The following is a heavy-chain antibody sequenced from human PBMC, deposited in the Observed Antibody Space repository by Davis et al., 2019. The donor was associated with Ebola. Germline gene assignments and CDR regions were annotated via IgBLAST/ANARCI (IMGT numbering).Heavy chain of an antibody. Sequence: GESLKISCAASGFTFSSYGMHWVRQAPGKGLVWVSRINSDGSSTSYADSVKGRFTISRDNAKNTLYLQMNSLRAEDTAVYYCARGGDYYFDYWGQGTLVTVSS. CDR3: ARGGDYYFDY. J-gene: IGHJ4*02. V-gene: IGHV3-74*01. D-gene: IGHD3-3*01. CDR2: INSDGSST. CDR1: GFTFSSYG.